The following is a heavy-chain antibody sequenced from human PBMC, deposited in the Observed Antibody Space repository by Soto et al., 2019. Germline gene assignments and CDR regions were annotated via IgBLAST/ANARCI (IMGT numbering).Heavy chain of an antibody. CDR2: VGTGGTA. J-gene: IGHJ4*02. CDR1: GFTFSSYA. Sequence: PGGSLRLSCAASGFTFSSYAMSWVRQAPGKGLEWVSAVGTGGTAYYADSVKGRFTISRDNAQNSLYLQMNSLRAEDTAVYYCATEYAAARTKSLDYWGQGTLVTVSS. CDR3: ATEYAAARTKSLDY. V-gene: IGHV3-23*01. D-gene: IGHD6-13*01.